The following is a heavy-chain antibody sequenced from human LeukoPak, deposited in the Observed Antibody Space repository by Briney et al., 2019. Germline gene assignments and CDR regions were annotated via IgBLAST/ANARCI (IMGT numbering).Heavy chain of an antibody. V-gene: IGHV3-33*01. J-gene: IGHJ3*02. CDR1: GFTFSSYG. D-gene: IGHD3-3*01. CDR3: ASGPYYDFWSGSGDAFDI. CDR2: IWYDGSNK. Sequence: GRSLRLSCAASGFTFSSYGMNWVRQAPGKGLEWVAIIWYDGSNKYYADSVKGRFTISRDNSKNTLYLQMNSLRAEDTAVYYCASGPYYDFWSGSGDAFDIWGQGTMVTVSS.